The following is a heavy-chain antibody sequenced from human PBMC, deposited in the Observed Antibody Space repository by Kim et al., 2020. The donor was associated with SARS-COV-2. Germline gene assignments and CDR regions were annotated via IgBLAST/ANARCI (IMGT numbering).Heavy chain of an antibody. V-gene: IGHV3-15*01. Sequence: TDYAAPVKGRFTISRDDSKTTLYLQMNSLKTEDTAVYYCTTHVTTRRFDYWGQGTLVTVSS. CDR3: TTHVTTRRFDY. D-gene: IGHD4-17*01. CDR2: T. J-gene: IGHJ4*02.